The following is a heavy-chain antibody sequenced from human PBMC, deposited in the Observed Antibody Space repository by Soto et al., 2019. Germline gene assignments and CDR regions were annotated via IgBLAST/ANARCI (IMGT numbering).Heavy chain of an antibody. CDR2: IYFTGNT. D-gene: IGHD3-10*01. CDR1: ATSINSGGYY. CDR3: VSGDAWGVLLAY. J-gene: IGHJ4*02. Sequence: PSQTLSLPCTVAATSINSGGYYWNWVRLLPGRGLEWIGYIYFTGNTYYNSSLESRVTISLDTPQNQFSLELNSVSATDTAVPYCVSGDAWGVLLAYWRQGAMVAVSS. V-gene: IGHV4-31*03.